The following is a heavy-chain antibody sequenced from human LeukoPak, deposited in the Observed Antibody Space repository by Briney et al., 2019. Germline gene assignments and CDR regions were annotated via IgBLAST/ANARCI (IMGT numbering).Heavy chain of an antibody. D-gene: IGHD3-22*01. CDR3: ARGRVFYDSTGYFI. CDR2: IYHSGST. Sequence: PSETLSLTCAVSGGSISSSNWWSWVRQPPGKRLEWIGEIYHSGSTNYNPSLKSRVTMSLDTSKTQFSLKLSSVTAADTAVYHCARGRVFYDSTGYFIWGQGTMVTVSS. V-gene: IGHV4-4*02. CDR1: GGSISSSNW. J-gene: IGHJ3*02.